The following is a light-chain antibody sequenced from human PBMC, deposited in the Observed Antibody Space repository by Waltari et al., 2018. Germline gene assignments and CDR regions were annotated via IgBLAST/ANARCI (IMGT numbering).Light chain of an antibody. CDR1: QSLVHSDGKTY. CDR3: MQGTHWPWT. CDR2: KVS. Sequence: VVMTQSPLSLPVTLGQPASISCRSSQSLVHSDGKTYLNWFHQRPGQSLRRLIYKVSNRDSGVPDRFSGSGSGTDFTLKISRVEAEDVGVYYCMQGTHWPWTFGQGTKVEIK. J-gene: IGKJ1*01. V-gene: IGKV2-30*02.